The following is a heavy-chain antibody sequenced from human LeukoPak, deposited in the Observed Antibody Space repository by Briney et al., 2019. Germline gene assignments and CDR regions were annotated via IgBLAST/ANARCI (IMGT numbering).Heavy chain of an antibody. CDR2: ISAYNGNT. D-gene: IGHD1-26*01. V-gene: IGHV1-18*01. CDR3: ARDLGTGEFDY. CDR1: GYTFTSYV. Sequence: ASVKVSCKASGYTFTSYVISWLRQAPGQGLEWIGLISAYNGNTNYAQKLQGRVTMDTDPTTSSAYMELRSLRSDGTAVYYCARDLGTGEFDYWGQGTLVTVSS. J-gene: IGHJ4*02.